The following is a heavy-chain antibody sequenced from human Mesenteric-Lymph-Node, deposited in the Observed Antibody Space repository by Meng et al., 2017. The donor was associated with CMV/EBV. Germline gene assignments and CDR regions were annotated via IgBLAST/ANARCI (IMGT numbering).Heavy chain of an antibody. D-gene: IGHD5-18*01. CDR3: AVSVDTATYYYGMDV. Sequence: GGSLRLSCAASGFTFSSYAMHWVRQAPGKGLEWVAVISYDGSNKYYADSVKGRFTISRDNAKNSLYLQMNSLRAEDTAVYYCAVSVDTATYYYGMDVWGQGTTVTVSS. V-gene: IGHV3-30-3*01. CDR1: GFTFSSYA. J-gene: IGHJ6*02. CDR2: ISYDGSNK.